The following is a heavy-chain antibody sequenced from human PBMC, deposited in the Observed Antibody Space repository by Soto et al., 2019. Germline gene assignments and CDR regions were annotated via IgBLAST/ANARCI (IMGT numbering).Heavy chain of an antibody. V-gene: IGHV3-7*01. J-gene: IGHJ4*02. CDR1: GFTFGKYW. CDR3: ARHDDRDANY. Sequence: GGSLRLSCAASGFTFGKYWMAWVRQAPGKGLEWLANINRDGSEKYYVDSVKGRFTISRDNAKNSLYLQMSSLRVEDTAVYYCARHDDRDANYWGQGALVTVSS. CDR2: INRDGSEK. D-gene: IGHD3-3*01.